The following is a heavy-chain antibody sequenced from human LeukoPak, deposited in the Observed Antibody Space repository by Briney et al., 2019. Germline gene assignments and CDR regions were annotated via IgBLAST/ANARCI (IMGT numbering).Heavy chain of an antibody. CDR3: ARGSYYDILTAPPRY. CDR1: GGSISSGDYY. CDR2: IYYSGST. Sequence: SETLSLTCTVSGGSISSGDYYWSWIRQPPGKGLEWIGYIYYSGSTYYNPSLKSRVTISVDTSKNQFSLKLSSVTAADTAVYYCARGSYYDILTAPPRYWGQGTLVTVSS. D-gene: IGHD3-9*01. V-gene: IGHV4-30-4*01. J-gene: IGHJ4*02.